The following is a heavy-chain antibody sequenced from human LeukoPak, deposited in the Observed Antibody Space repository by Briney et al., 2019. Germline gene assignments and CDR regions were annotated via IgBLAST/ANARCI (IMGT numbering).Heavy chain of an antibody. CDR1: GDSVSRNSVA. J-gene: IGHJ6*02. CDR2: TYYRSKRYN. CDR3: ARGRIAYYGMDV. V-gene: IGHV6-1*01. Sequence: SRTLSLTCAISGDSVSRNSVAWNWIRQSPSRGLEWLGRTYYRSKRYNDFAISVTSRITINPDTSKNQFSLQLNSVTPEDTAVYYCARGRIAYYGMDVWGQGTTVTVSS. D-gene: IGHD2-21*01.